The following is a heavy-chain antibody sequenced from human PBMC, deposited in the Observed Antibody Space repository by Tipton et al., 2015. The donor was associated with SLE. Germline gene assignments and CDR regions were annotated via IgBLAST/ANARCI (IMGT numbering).Heavy chain of an antibody. CDR3: ARWGAQLGTDNWFDP. V-gene: IGHV4-34*01. CDR1: GGSFSGYF. Sequence: TLSLTCAVYGGSFSGYFWTWIRQPPGKGLEWIGEVNYSGSTNYNPSLKSRVNISVDTSKNQFSLKLSSVTAADTAVYYCARWGAQLGTDNWFDPWGQGTLVTVSS. D-gene: IGHD1-14*01. CDR2: VNYSGST. J-gene: IGHJ5*02.